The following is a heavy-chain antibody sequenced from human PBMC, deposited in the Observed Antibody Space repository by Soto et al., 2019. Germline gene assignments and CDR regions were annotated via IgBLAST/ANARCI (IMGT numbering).Heavy chain of an antibody. CDR3: CVVKRLDQYSTSGYWFDP. V-gene: IGHV3-15*01. D-gene: IGHD2-15*01. CDR2: IKSKADGETK. J-gene: IGHJ5*02. Sequence: GSLRLSCAASGFTFSHAWMSWVRQAPGKGLEWVGRIKSKADGETKDYGAPVRGRFTISRDDAKDTLYLQMNSLRIEDTAVYYCCVVKRLDQYSTSGYWFDPWGPGTLVTVSS. CDR1: GFTFSHAW.